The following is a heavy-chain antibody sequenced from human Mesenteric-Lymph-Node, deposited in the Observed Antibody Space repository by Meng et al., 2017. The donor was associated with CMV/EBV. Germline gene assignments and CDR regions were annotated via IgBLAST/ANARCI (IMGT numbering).Heavy chain of an antibody. J-gene: IGHJ4*02. D-gene: IGHD6-13*01. CDR1: GGSVNSGSYY. V-gene: IGHV4-61*01. CDR3: ASLYSSSWYFEY. CDR2: LYYSGST. Sequence: SETLSLTCTVSGGSVNSGSYYWSWIRQSPGKGLERIGYLYYSGSTSYHPSLKSRVTISRDPSKNQFCLKLTSVTAADTAVYYCASLYSSSWYFEYWGQGALVTVSS.